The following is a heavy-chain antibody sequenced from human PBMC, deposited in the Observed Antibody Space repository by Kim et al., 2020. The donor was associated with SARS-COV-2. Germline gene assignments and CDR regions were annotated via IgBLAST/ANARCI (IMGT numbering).Heavy chain of an antibody. V-gene: IGHV3-7*03. J-gene: IGHJ4*02. CDR1: GFTFSSYW. CDR3: ASGYGKYYYDSSGTSPDY. CDR2: IKQDGSEK. D-gene: IGHD3-22*01. Sequence: GGSLRLSCAASGFTFSSYWMSWVRQAPGKGLEWVANIKQDGSEKYYVDSVKGRFTISRDNAKNSLYLQMNSLRAEDTAVYYCASGYGKYYYDSSGTSPDYWGQGTLVTVSS.